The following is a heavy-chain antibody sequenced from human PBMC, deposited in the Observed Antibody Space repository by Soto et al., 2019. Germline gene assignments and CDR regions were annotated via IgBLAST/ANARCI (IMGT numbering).Heavy chain of an antibody. V-gene: IGHV1-58*01. CDR2: IVVGSGNT. CDR1: GFTFTSSA. CDR3: AADSDGKNVRYYYYGMDV. Sequence: GASVKVSCKASGFTFTSSAVQWVRQARGQRLEWIGWIVVGSGNTNYAQKFQERVTITRDMSTSTAYMELSSLRSEDTAVYYCAADSDGKNVRYYYYGMDVWGQGTTVTVSS. D-gene: IGHD6-6*01. J-gene: IGHJ6*02.